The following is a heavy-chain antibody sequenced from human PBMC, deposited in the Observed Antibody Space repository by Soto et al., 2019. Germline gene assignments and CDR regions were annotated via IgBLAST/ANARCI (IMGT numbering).Heavy chain of an antibody. D-gene: IGHD2-8*02. J-gene: IGHJ4*02. CDR1: GFTFSTYW. Sequence: EVQLVESGGDLVQPGGSLRLSCAASGFTFSTYWMTWVRQAPGKGLEWVTNIRPDGSAQYYVDSVKGRFTISRDNTKNSLYLQMHSLRGEDTALYYCARARYCAGVSFVPLYWGQGTMVTVSS. CDR3: ARARYCAGVSFVPLY. V-gene: IGHV3-7*01. CDR2: IRPDGSAQ.